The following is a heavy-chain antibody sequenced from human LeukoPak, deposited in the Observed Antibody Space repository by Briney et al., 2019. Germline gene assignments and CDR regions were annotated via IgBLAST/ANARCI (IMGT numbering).Heavy chain of an antibody. CDR1: GYTFTSYG. V-gene: IGHV1-18*01. D-gene: IGHD6-13*01. CDR3: ATDIAAAGPNAFDY. Sequence: ASVKVSCKASGYTFTSYGISWVRQAPGQGLGWMGWISAYNGNTNYAQKLQGRVTMTTDTSTSTAYMELRSLRSDDTAVYYCATDIAAAGPNAFDYWGQGTLVTVSS. CDR2: ISAYNGNT. J-gene: IGHJ4*02.